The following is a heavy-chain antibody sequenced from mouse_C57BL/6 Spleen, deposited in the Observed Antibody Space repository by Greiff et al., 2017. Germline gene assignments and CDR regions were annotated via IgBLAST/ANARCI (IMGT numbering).Heavy chain of an antibody. V-gene: IGHV1-50*01. J-gene: IGHJ2*01. Sequence: VQLQQPGAELVKPGASVKLSCKASGYTFTSYWMQWVKQRPGQGLEWIGEIDPSDSYTNYNQKFKGKATLTVDTSSSTAYMQLSSLTSEDSAVYFCARWGDWGQGTTLTVSS. CDR1: GYTFTSYW. CDR2: IDPSDSYT. CDR3: ARWGD.